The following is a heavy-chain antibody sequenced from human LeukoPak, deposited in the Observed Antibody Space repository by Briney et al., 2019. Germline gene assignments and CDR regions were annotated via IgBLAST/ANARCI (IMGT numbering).Heavy chain of an antibody. J-gene: IGHJ5*02. Sequence: GRSLRLSCTASGFTFGDYAMSWFRQAPGKGLEWVGFIRSKAYGGTTEYAASVKGRFTISRDDSKSIAYLQMNSLKTEDTAVYYCTREFSSSLFDPWGQGTLVTVSS. CDR2: IRSKAYGGTT. V-gene: IGHV3-49*03. CDR3: TREFSSSLFDP. CDR1: GFTFGDYA. D-gene: IGHD6-13*01.